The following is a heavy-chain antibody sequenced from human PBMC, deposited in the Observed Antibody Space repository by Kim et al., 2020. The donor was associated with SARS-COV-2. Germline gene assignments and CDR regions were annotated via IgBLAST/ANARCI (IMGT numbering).Heavy chain of an antibody. V-gene: IGHV3-48*04. J-gene: IGHJ4*02. Sequence: YHADAVKGRFTISRDNAKNSRYLQRNSLRAEETAVYYCARDMVRGVKKNYWGQGTLVTVSS. D-gene: IGHD3-10*01. CDR3: ARDMVRGVKKNY.